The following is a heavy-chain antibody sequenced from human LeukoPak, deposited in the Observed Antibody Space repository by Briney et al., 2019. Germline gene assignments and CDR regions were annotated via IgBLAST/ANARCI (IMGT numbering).Heavy chain of an antibody. CDR2: ISSSSSTI. Sequence: GGSLRLSCAASGFTFSSYSMNWVRQAPGKGLEWVSYISSSSSTIYYADSVKGRFTISRDNAKNSLYLQMNSLKDEDTAVYYCARDLLVRAVNWFDPWGQGTLVTVSS. V-gene: IGHV3-48*02. D-gene: IGHD3-10*01. CDR1: GFTFSSYS. CDR3: ARDLLVRAVNWFDP. J-gene: IGHJ5*02.